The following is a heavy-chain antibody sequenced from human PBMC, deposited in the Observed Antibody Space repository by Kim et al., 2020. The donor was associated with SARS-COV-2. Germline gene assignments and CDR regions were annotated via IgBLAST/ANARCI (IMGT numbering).Heavy chain of an antibody. CDR1: GGSISSSAYY. CDR2: ISYNGGT. CDR3: ARSSDYSDQSSFDP. Sequence: SETLSLTCTVSGGSISSSAYYWGWIRQPPGKGLEWIGTISYNGGTYYNPSLKSRVTISVDTSKNQFSLKLNSMTAADTAVYFCARSSDYSDQSSFDPWGQGTLVTVSS. J-gene: IGHJ5*02. D-gene: IGHD4-17*01. V-gene: IGHV4-39*07.